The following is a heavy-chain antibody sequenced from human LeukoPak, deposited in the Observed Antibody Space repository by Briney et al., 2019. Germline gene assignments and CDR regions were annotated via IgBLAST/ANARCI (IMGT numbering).Heavy chain of an antibody. CDR1: GFTVSSNY. CDR2: IYSGGST. D-gene: IGHD5-12*01. J-gene: IGHJ4*02. Sequence: GGSLRLSCAASGFTVSSNYMSWVRQAPGKGLEWVSVIYSGGSTYHADSVKGRFTISRDNSKNTLYLQMNSLRAEDTAVYYCARDKSGTTYSGYAKEGSLWGQGTLVTVSS. CDR3: ARDKSGTTYSGYAKEGSL. V-gene: IGHV3-66*01.